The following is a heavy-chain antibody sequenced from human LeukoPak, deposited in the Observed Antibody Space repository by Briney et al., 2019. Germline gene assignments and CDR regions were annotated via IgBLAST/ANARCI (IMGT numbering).Heavy chain of an antibody. V-gene: IGHV1-2*02. CDR1: GYTFTGYY. CDR3: ARARYSRGWYPDY. J-gene: IGHJ4*02. D-gene: IGHD6-19*01. Sequence: ASVKVSCKASGYTFTGYYMHWVRQAPGQGLEWMGWINPNSGGTNYAQKFQGRVTMTRDTYISTAYMELSRLRSDDTAVYYCARARYSRGWYPDYWGQGTLVTVSS. CDR2: INPNSGGT.